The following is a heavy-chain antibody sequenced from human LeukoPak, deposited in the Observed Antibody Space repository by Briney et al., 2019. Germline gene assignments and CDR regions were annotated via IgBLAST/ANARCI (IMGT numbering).Heavy chain of an antibody. CDR3: TRDNPGMTSTDT. V-gene: IGHV4-61*02. CDR1: GGSITSGNYY. Sequence: SQTLSLTCTVSGGSITSGNYYWSWIRHPPGKGLEWIGRMFTSGSTNYNPSLKSRVSISADTSKNQFSLKLTSVTAADTAVYYCTRDNPGMTSTDTWGQGTLVTVSS. J-gene: IGHJ4*02. CDR2: MFTSGST. D-gene: IGHD1-1*01.